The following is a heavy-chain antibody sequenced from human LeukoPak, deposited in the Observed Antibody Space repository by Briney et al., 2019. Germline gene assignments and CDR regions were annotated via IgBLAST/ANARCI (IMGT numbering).Heavy chain of an antibody. V-gene: IGHV3-7*01. CDR3: ARDPRYGSGSYSDY. J-gene: IGHJ4*02. CDR1: GFTLSSYN. Sequence: PGGSLRLSCAASGFTLSSYNMKWVRQAPGKGLEWVANIKQDGSEKYYVDSVKGRFTISRDNAKNSLYLQMNSLRAEDTAVYYCARDPRYGSGSYSDYWGQGTLVTVSS. D-gene: IGHD3-10*01. CDR2: IKQDGSEK.